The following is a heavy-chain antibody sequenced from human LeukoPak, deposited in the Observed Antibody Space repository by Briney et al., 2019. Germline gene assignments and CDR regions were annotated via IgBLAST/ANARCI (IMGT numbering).Heavy chain of an antibody. CDR3: ARVIAYDFWSGPDAFDI. V-gene: IGHV4-30-4*08. J-gene: IGHJ3*02. D-gene: IGHD3-3*01. CDR2: IYYSGST. CDR1: GGSISSGDYY. Sequence: SETLSLTCTVSGGSISSGDYYWSWIRQPPGKGLEWIGYIYYSGSTYYNPSLKSRVTISVDTSKNQFSLKLSSVTAADTAVYYCARVIAYDFWSGPDAFDIWGQGTMVTVSS.